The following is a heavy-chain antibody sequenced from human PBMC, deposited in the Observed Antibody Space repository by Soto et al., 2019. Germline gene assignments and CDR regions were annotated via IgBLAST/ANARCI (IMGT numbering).Heavy chain of an antibody. J-gene: IGHJ5*02. CDR3: AREGYCSSTSCYPANWFDP. CDR2: IGTAGDT. D-gene: IGHD2-2*01. CDR1: GFTFSSYD. Sequence: PGGSLRLSCAASGFTFSSYDMHWVRQATGKGLEWVSAIGTAGDTYYPGSVKGRFTISRENAKNSLYLQMNSLRAGDTAVYYCAREGYCSSTSCYPANWFDPWGQGTLVTASS. V-gene: IGHV3-13*01.